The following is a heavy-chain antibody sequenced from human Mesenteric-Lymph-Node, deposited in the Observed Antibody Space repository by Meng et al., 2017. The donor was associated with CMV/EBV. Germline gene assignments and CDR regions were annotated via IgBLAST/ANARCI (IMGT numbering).Heavy chain of an antibody. CDR3: ARVYSSSSNDYYYNGMDV. D-gene: IGHD6-6*01. CDR2: ISYDGRNK. CDR1: GFSFSSYA. V-gene: IGHV3-30*03. J-gene: IGHJ6*02. Sequence: GESLKISCAASGFSFSSYAMHWVRQAPGKGLEWVAVISYDGRNKYYADSVKGRFTISRDNSKDTLYLQMNSLRSEDTAMYYCARVYSSSSNDYYYNGMDVWGQGTTVTVSS.